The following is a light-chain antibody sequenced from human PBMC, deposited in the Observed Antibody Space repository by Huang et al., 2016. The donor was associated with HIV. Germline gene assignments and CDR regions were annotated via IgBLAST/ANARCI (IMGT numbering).Light chain of an antibody. CDR2: DAS. Sequence: EIVLTQSPATLSLSPGERATLSCWASQSIGSYLAWYQHKPGQAPRLLIFDASKRVTGIPARFSGSGSGTDFILTISNLEPEDFALYYCQQRNNWPLTFGGGTKVEI. CDR3: QQRNNWPLT. J-gene: IGKJ4*01. CDR1: QSIGSY. V-gene: IGKV3-11*01.